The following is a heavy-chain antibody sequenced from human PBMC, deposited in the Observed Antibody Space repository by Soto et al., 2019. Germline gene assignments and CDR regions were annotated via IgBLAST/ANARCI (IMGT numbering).Heavy chain of an antibody. V-gene: IGHV3-23*01. CDR3: AKAGDGTGYYGMDV. Sequence: PGGSLRLSCAASGFTFSSYAMSWVRQAPGKGLEWVSAISGSGGSTYYADSVKGRFTISRDNSKNTLYLQMNSLRAEDTAVYYCAKAGDGTGYYGMDVWGQGTTGTVSS. CDR2: ISGSGGST. D-gene: IGHD3-10*01. J-gene: IGHJ6*02. CDR1: GFTFSSYA.